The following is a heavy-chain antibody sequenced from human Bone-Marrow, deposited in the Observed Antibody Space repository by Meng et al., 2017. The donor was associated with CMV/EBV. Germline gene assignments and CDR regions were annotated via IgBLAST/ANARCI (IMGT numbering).Heavy chain of an antibody. Sequence: QVQLQESGPGLVKPSQXRSLTCTVSGGSISSGDYYWSWIRQPPGKGLEWIGYIYYSGSTYYNPSLKSRVTISVDTSKNQFSLKLSSVTAADTAVYYCARATGWTGTVHYWGQGTLVTVSS. J-gene: IGHJ4*02. CDR3: ARATGWTGTVHY. CDR2: IYYSGST. V-gene: IGHV4-30-4*08. D-gene: IGHD1-7*01. CDR1: GGSISSGDYY.